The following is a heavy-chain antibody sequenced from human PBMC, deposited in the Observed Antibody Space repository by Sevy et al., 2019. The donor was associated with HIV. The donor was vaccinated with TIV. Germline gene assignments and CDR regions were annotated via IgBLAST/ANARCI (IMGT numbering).Heavy chain of an antibody. CDR2: IGTAGET. CDR3: ARGIYYYDNSGYYVCFFDY. CDR1: GFPFSSYD. J-gene: IGHJ4*02. D-gene: IGHD3-22*01. V-gene: IGHV3-13*01. Sequence: GGSLRLSCAASGFPFSSYDMHWVRQPIGKGLEWVSGIGTAGETYYPGSEKGRCTISRENAKNSLYLQMNSLRPGDTAVYYCARGIYYYDNSGYYVCFFDYWGQGTLVTVSS.